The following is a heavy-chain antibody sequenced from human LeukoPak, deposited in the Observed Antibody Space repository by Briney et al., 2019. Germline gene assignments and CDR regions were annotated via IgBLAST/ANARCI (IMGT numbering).Heavy chain of an antibody. CDR1: GGSFSGYY. CDR2: INHSGST. J-gene: IGHJ4*02. CDR3: ARGGVDYYGSGSYYKRKYYFDY. Sequence: SETLSLTCAVYGGSFSGYYWSWIRQPPGKGLEWIGDINHSGSTNYNPSLKSRVTISVDTSKNQFSLKLSSVTAADTAVYYCARGGVDYYGSGSYYKRKYYFDYWGQGTLVTVSS. D-gene: IGHD3-10*01. V-gene: IGHV4-34*01.